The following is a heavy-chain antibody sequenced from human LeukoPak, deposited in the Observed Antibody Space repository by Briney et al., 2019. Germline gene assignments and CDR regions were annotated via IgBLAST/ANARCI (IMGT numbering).Heavy chain of an antibody. D-gene: IGHD3-16*01. Sequence: PSETLSLTCTVSGGSSSSSSYYWIWLPPPPGQGLEWFVSIYYNADDHYSPSLKRRATISVNTYNTQFPLMISPVTDDTAAVYFGARDWRGSVEQVPSRISGYDWFDPWGQGAMVTVSS. CDR1: GGSSSSSSYY. J-gene: IGHJ5*02. CDR3: ARDWRGSVEQVPSRISGYDWFDP. V-gene: IGHV4-39*02. CDR2: IYYNADD.